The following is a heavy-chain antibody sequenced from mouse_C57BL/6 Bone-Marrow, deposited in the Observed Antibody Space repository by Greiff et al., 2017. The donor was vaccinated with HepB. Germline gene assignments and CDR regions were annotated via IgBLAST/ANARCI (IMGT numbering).Heavy chain of an antibody. D-gene: IGHD1-1*01. CDR2: IYPRSGNT. Sequence: QVQLQQSGAELARPGASVKLSCKASGYTFTSYGISWVKQRTGQGLEWIGEIYPRSGNTYYNEKFKGKATLTTDKSSSTAYMELRSLTSEDSAVYFWARWDTTVPFAYGGQGTLVTVSA. V-gene: IGHV1-81*01. CDR1: GYTFTSYG. CDR3: ARWDTTVPFAY. J-gene: IGHJ3*01.